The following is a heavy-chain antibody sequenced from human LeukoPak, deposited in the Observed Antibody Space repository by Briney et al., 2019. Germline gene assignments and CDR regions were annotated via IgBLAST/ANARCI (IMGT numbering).Heavy chain of an antibody. D-gene: IGHD6-13*01. Sequence: GGSLRLSCAAPGFTFSSYAMSWVRQAPGKGLEWVSGISGSGGSTYYADSVKGRFTITRDSSKNTLYLQMNSLRAEDTAVYYCAILYSSSWYVGYWGQETLVTVSS. CDR1: GFTFSSYA. CDR2: ISGSGGST. V-gene: IGHV3-23*01. CDR3: AILYSSSWYVGY. J-gene: IGHJ4*02.